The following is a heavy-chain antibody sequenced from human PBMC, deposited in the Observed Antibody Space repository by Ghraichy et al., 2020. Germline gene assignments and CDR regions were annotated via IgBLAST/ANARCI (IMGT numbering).Heavy chain of an antibody. CDR3: ARDAGYCSGGSCYSGAFDI. CDR1: GFTFSSYW. D-gene: IGHD2-15*01. V-gene: IGHV3-74*01. J-gene: IGHJ3*02. Sequence: GGSLRLSCAASGFTFSSYWMHWVRQAPGKGLVWVSRINSDGSSTSYADSVKGRFTISRDNAKNTLYLQMNSLRAEDTAVYYCARDAGYCSGGSCYSGAFDIWGQGTMVTVSS. CDR2: INSDGSST.